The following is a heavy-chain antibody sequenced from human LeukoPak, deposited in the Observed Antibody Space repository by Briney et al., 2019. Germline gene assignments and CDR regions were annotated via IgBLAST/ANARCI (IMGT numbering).Heavy chain of an antibody. CDR2: ISGSGGST. Sequence: QAGGSLRLSCAASGFTFSSYGMSWVRQAPGKGLEWVSAISGSGGSTYYADSVKGRFTISRDNSKNTLYLQMNSLRAEDTAVYYCAKGYYYYYYMDVWGKGTTVTISS. CDR3: AKGYYYYYYMDV. CDR1: GFTFSSYG. J-gene: IGHJ6*03. V-gene: IGHV3-23*01.